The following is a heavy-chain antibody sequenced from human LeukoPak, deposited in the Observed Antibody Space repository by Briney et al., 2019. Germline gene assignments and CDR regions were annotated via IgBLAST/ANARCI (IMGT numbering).Heavy chain of an antibody. CDR2: TNTDGSST. CDR3: VPTDSSGLD. CDR1: GFTFSHYW. D-gene: IGHD3-22*01. J-gene: IGHJ4*02. Sequence: GGSLRLSCEASGFTFSHYWMHWVRQAPGKGLVWVSRTNTDGSSTSYVDSEKGRLTISRDNAKNTLYLQMNSLRAEDTAMYYCVPTDSSGLDWGQGTLVTVSS. V-gene: IGHV3-74*01.